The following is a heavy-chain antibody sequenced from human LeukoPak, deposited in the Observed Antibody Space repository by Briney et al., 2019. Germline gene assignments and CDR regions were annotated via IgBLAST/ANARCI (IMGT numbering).Heavy chain of an antibody. Sequence: GASGEGSLKASGFHLNGYYMEWGRPGPGQGGGGMGWINPNSGGTNYAQKFQGRVTMTRDTSISTAYMELSRLRSDDTAVYYCARVSWIQLEWGMDVWGQGTTVTVSS. CDR1: GFHLNGYY. CDR2: INPNSGGT. CDR3: ARVSWIQLEWGMDV. V-gene: IGHV1-2*02. J-gene: IGHJ6*02. D-gene: IGHD5-18*01.